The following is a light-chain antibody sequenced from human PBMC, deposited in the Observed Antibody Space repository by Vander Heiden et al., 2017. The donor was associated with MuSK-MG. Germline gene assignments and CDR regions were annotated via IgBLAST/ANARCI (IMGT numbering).Light chain of an antibody. Sequence: SGSPGQSITISCTGTSSDVGGYNYVSWYQQHPGKAPKLMIYDVSNRPSGVSNRFSGSKSGNTASLPISGLQAEDEADYYCSSYTRSSAWVFGGGTKLTVL. CDR1: SSDVGGYNY. CDR2: DVS. J-gene: IGLJ2*01. V-gene: IGLV2-14*04. CDR3: SSYTRSSAWV.